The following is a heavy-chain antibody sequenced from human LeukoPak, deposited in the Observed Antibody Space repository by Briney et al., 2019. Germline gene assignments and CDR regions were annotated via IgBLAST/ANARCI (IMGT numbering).Heavy chain of an antibody. CDR3: ASSGSYGEAFI. Sequence: PGGSLRLSCAASGFTFSSNAMHWVRQAPGKGLEWVAVISYDGSNKYYADSVKGRFTISRDSSKTTLYLQMNSLRAEDTAVYYCASSGSYGEAFIWGQGTMVTVSS. CDR1: GFTFSSNA. J-gene: IGHJ3*02. D-gene: IGHD1-26*01. V-gene: IGHV3-30-3*01. CDR2: ISYDGSNK.